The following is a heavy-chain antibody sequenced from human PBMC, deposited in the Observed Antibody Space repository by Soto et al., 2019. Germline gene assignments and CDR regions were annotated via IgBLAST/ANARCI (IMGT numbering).Heavy chain of an antibody. CDR2: INHSGST. CDR3: ARGPYYFLY. Sequence: SETLSLTCAVYGGSFSGYYWSWIRQPPGKGLEWIGEINHSGSTNYNPSLKSRVTISVDTSKNQFSLKLSSVTAADTAVYYCARGPYYFLYWGQGTLVTVSS. V-gene: IGHV4-34*01. J-gene: IGHJ4*02. CDR1: GGSFSGYY.